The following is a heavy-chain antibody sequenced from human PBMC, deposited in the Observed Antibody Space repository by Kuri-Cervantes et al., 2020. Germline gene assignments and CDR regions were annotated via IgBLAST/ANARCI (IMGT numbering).Heavy chain of an antibody. D-gene: IGHD2-15*01. CDR3: ARQGYCSGGSCKNWFDP. J-gene: IGHJ5*02. CDR2: ISAYNGNT. CDR1: GYTFTSYG. Sequence: ASVKVSCKASGYTFTSYGISWVRQAPGQGLEWMGWISAYNGNTNYAQKLQGRVTMTTDTSTSTAYMELRSLRSDDTAVYYCARQGYCSGGSCKNWFDPWGQGTLVTVSS. V-gene: IGHV1-18*01.